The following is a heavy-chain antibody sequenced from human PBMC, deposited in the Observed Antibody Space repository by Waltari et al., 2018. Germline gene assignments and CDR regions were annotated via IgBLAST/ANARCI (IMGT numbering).Heavy chain of an antibody. CDR1: GFTFSSYG. CDR2: IWYDGSNK. J-gene: IGHJ4*02. CDR3: ARDHRRSLLWCGELPSYFDY. Sequence: QVQLVESGGGVVKPGRSLRLSCAASGFTFSSYGMHWVRQAPGKGLEWVAVIWYDGSNKYDADSVKGRFTSSRDNSKNTLYLQMNSLRAEDTAVYYCARDHRRSLLWCGELPSYFDYWGQGTLVTVSS. V-gene: IGHV3-33*01. D-gene: IGHD3-10*01.